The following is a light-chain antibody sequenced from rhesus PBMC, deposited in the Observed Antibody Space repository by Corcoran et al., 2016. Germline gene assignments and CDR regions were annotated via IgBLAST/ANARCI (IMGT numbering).Light chain of an antibody. Sequence: DIVMTQSPDSLAVSLGERVTINCKSSQSLLYSSNIKNYLPWYQQKPGQSPKLLIYWASPRESGVPNRCSGGGSGTDFTLTISGLQAEGVAVYYCQQYYSTPLTFGGGTKVEIK. CDR3: QQYYSTPLT. J-gene: IGKJ4*01. V-gene: IGKV4-1*01. CDR2: WAS. CDR1: QSLLYSSNIKNY.